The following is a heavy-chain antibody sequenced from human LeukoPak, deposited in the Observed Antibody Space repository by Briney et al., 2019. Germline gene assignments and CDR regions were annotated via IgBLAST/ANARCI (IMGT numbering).Heavy chain of an antibody. J-gene: IGHJ3*02. V-gene: IGHV7-4-1*02. CDR3: ARVIAAADRRAFDI. D-gene: IGHD6-13*01. CDR2: INTNTGNP. Sequence: ASVTVSCKASGYTFTSYAMNWVRQAPGQGLEWMGWINTNTGNPTYAQGFTGRFVFSLDTSVSTAYLQISSLKAEDTAVYYCARVIAAADRRAFDIWGQGTMVTVSS. CDR1: GYTFTSYA.